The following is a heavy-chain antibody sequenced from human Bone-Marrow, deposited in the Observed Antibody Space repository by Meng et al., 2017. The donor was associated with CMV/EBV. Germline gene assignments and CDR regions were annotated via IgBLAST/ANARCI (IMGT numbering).Heavy chain of an antibody. J-gene: IGHJ4*02. D-gene: IGHD1-7*01. Sequence: ASVKVSCKASGYTFSGYYMHWVRQAPGQGLEWMGWINPNSGGTNYAQKFQGRVTMTRDTSISTAYMELSRLRSDDTAVFYCARDVGNYETDYWGQGTLVTVSS. CDR3: ARDVGNYETDY. CDR1: GYTFSGYY. CDR2: INPNSGGT. V-gene: IGHV1-2*02.